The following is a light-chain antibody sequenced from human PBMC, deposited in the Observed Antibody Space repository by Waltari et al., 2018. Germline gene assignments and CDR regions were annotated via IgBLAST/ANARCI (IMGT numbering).Light chain of an antibody. J-gene: IGLJ2*01. Sequence: QSVLTQPPSVSAAPGQQVTISCSGSSSNIGNNFVSWYQQLPGTAPKLLSYDNNQRPSGIPDRSSGSKSGTSATLGITGLQTGDEADYYCGTWDSSLSDVVFGGGTKLTVL. CDR1: SSNIGNNF. V-gene: IGLV1-51*01. CDR2: DNN. CDR3: GTWDSSLSDVV.